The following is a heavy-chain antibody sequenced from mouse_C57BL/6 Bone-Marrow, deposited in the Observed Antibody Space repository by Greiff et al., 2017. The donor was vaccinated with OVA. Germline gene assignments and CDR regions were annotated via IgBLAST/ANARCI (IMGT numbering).Heavy chain of an antibody. CDR3: ATEATDWYFDV. Sequence: QVQLQQPGAELVKPGASVKLSCKASGYTFTSYWMHWVKQRPGQGLEWIGMIHPNSGSTNYNEKFKGKSTLTVDKSSSTAYMQLSSLTSEDSAVYYCATEATDWYFDVWGTGTTVTVSS. D-gene: IGHD1-1*01. V-gene: IGHV1-64*01. CDR1: GYTFTSYW. J-gene: IGHJ1*03. CDR2: IHPNSGST.